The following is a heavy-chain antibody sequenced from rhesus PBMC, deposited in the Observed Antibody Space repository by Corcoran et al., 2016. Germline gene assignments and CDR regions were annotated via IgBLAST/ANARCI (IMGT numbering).Heavy chain of an antibody. Sequence: QVQLQESGPGVVKPSETLSLTCAVSGGSISGYYLWSWIRPPPGKGLEGIGYIYGGSGSTSSNPALKSRVIISIDTSKNQFSLKVSSVTAADTAVYYCARSGIYGSNLIFDYWGQGVLVTVSS. V-gene: IGHV4-143*01. CDR2: IYGGSGST. CDR1: GGSISGYYL. CDR3: ARSGIYGSNLIFDY. D-gene: IGHD4-29*01. J-gene: IGHJ4*01.